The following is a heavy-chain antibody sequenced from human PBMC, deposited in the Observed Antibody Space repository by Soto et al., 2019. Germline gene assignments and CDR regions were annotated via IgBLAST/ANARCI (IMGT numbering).Heavy chain of an antibody. CDR1: GYTLTELS. V-gene: IGHV1-24*01. CDR3: ATDLYSSGCFDY. D-gene: IGHD6-19*01. Sequence: ASVKVSCKVSGYTLTELSMHWVRQAPGKGLEWMGGFDPEDGETIYAQKFQGRVTMTEDTSTDTAYMELSSLRSEDTAVYYCATDLYSSGCFDYWGQETLVTVSS. J-gene: IGHJ4*02. CDR2: FDPEDGET.